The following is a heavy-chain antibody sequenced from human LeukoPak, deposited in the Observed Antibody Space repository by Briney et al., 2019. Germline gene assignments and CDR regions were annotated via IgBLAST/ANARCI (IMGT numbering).Heavy chain of an antibody. CDR1: GGSISSNY. J-gene: IGHJ4*02. V-gene: IGHV4-4*07. CDR2: IYTSGDT. D-gene: IGHD6-19*01. CDR3: AMSSGFPYFDY. Sequence: SETLSLTCTVSGGSISSNYWSWIRQPAGKGLEWIGRIYTSGDTNYNPSLQSRVTMSVETSKTQFSLKLRSVTAADTAVYYCAMSSGFPYFDYWGLGSLVTVSS.